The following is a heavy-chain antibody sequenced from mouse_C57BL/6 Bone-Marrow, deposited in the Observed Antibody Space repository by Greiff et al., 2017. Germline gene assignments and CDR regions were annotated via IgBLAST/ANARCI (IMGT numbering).Heavy chain of an antibody. V-gene: IGHV1-22*01. D-gene: IGHD1-1*01. CDR3: ATNRRYYYGSRAWVAY. CDR2: INPNNGGT. J-gene: IGHJ3*01. CDR1: GYTFTDYN. Sequence: EVQLQQSGPELVKPGASVKMSCKASGYTFTDYNMHWVKQSPGKSLEWIGYINPNNGGTSYNQKFKGKATLTVNKSSSTAYMELRSLTSEDSAVYYCATNRRYYYGSRAWVAYWGKGTLVTVSA.